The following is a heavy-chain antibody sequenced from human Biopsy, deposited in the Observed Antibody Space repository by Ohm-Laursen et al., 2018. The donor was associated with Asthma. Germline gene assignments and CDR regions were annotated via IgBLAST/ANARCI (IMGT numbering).Heavy chain of an antibody. CDR2: ISYDGNHK. V-gene: IGHV3-30*18. CDR3: AKRRGYSGHDNDY. Sequence: SSLRLSCAASGFAFDSYAMHWVRQAPGKGLEWVAVISYDGNHKFYEDSVKGRFTISRDNSKNTLYLQMNSLRTEDTAVYYCAKRRGYSGHDNDYWGQGTLVIASS. CDR1: GFAFDSYA. J-gene: IGHJ4*02. D-gene: IGHD5-12*01.